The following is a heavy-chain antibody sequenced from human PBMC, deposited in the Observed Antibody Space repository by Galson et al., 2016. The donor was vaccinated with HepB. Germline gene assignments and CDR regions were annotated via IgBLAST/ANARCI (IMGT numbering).Heavy chain of an antibody. V-gene: IGHV4-59*11. CDR3: ARGSVTPDH. J-gene: IGHJ4*02. CDR2: IFHSGST. Sequence: SETLSLTCTVSGGSISSLYWSWIRQPPGKGLEWIGYIFHSGSTKYNPSLKSRVTISVDTSKNQFSLRLTSVTAADTAVYYCARGSVTPDHWGQGTLVTVSS. D-gene: IGHD4-23*01. CDR1: GGSISSLY.